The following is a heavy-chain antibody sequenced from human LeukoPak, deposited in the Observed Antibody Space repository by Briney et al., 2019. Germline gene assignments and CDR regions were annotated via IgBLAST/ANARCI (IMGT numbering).Heavy chain of an antibody. CDR3: ARIVVTRGSIAVVKRFDP. Sequence: SETLSLTCAVYGGSFSGYYWSWIRQPPGKGLEWIGEINHSGSTNYNPSLKSRVTISVDTSKNQFSLKLSSVTAADTAVHYCARIVVTRGSIAVVKRFDPWGQGTLVTVSS. V-gene: IGHV4-34*01. CDR2: INHSGST. D-gene: IGHD6-19*01. CDR1: GGSFSGYY. J-gene: IGHJ5*02.